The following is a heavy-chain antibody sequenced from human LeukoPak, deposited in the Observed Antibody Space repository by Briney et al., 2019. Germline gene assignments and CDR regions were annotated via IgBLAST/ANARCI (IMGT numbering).Heavy chain of an antibody. CDR2: ISSTSVPV. CDR3: ARDLSGYNPSY. J-gene: IGHJ4*02. D-gene: IGHD3-22*01. Sequence: GGSLRLSCAVSGFTFSTYSMNWVRQAPGKGLEWVSYISSTSVPVYYADSVQGRFTISRDDVENSLYLRMNSLRDEDTAVYYCARDLSGYNPSYWGQGTLVTVSS. V-gene: IGHV3-48*02. CDR1: GFTFSTYS.